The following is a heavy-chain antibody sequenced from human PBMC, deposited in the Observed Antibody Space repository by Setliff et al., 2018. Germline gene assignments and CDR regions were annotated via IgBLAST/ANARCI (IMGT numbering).Heavy chain of an antibody. CDR3: ARGVGATCDY. V-gene: IGHV4-59*01. D-gene: IGHD1-26*01. CDR1: GGSISSYY. CDR2: IYYSGST. Sequence: KTSETLSLTCTVSGGSISSYYWSWIRQPPGKGLEWIGYIYYSGSTNYNPSLKSRVTISVDTSKNQFPLKLSSVTAADTAVYYCARGVGATCDYWGQGTLVTVSS. J-gene: IGHJ4*02.